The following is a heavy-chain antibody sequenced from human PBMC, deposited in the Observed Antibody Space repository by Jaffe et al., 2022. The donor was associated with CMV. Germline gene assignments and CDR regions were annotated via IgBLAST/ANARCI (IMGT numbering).Heavy chain of an antibody. CDR3: AAVLGSYNEGFDY. D-gene: IGHD1-26*01. CDR1: RFTFTRSA. Sequence: QMQLVQSGPEVKKPGTSVKVSCKASRFTFTRSAMQWVRQARGQRLEWIGWIVVGSGNTNYAQKFQERVTITRDMSTSTAYMELSSLRSEDTAVYYCAAVLGSYNEGFDYWGQGTLVTVSS. CDR2: IVVGSGNT. V-gene: IGHV1-58*02. J-gene: IGHJ4*02.